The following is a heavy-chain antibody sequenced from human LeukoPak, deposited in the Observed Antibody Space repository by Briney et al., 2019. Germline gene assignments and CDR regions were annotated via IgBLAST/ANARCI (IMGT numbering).Heavy chain of an antibody. J-gene: IGHJ4*02. D-gene: IGHD6-19*01. V-gene: IGHV3-7*01. CDR2: TNQDGSKN. CDR1: EFTFSNYW. CDR3: ATTVAGYPDDYFDY. Sequence: PGGSLRLSCAASEFTFSNYWMSWVRQAPGEGLERVAHTNQDGSKNYCVDSVGGRFTISRDNAQNSLYLQMNSLRAEDTAVYYCATTVAGYPDDYFDYWGQGTLVTVSS.